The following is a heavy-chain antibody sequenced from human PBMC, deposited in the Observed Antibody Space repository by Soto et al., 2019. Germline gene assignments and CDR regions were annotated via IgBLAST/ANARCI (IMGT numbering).Heavy chain of an antibody. CDR1: GGSISSGGYY. Sequence: QVQLQESGPGLVKPSQTLSLTCTVSGGSISSGGYYWSWIRQHPGKGLEWIGYIYYSGSTYYNPSLKSRVTISVDTSKPQFSLKLSSVTAADTAVYYCARLLWSGVQNGIDVWGQGTTVTVSS. V-gene: IGHV4-31*03. CDR3: ARLLWSGVQNGIDV. D-gene: IGHD3-10*01. CDR2: IYYSGST. J-gene: IGHJ6*02.